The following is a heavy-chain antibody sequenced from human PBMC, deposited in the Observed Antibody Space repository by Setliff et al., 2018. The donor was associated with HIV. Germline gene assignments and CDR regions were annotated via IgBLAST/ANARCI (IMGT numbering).Heavy chain of an antibody. CDR1: GGSISSSSYY. V-gene: IGHV4-39*01. CDR2: IYYSGNT. CDR3: ASHLPPYSGNFDY. J-gene: IGHJ4*01. D-gene: IGHD1-26*01. Sequence: PSETLSLTCIVSGGSISSSSYYWGWIRQPPGKGLEWIGTIYYSGNTYYNPSLKSRVTISVDTSKNQISLKLSSVTAADTAVYSCASHLPPYSGNFDYWGHGTLVTVSS.